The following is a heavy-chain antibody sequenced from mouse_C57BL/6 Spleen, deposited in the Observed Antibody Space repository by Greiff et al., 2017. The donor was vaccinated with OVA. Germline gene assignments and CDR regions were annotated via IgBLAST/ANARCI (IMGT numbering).Heavy chain of an antibody. CDR2: ISYDGSN. CDR3: ARDNDYDDAVYAMDY. J-gene: IGHJ4*01. D-gene: IGHD2-4*01. V-gene: IGHV3-6*01. Sequence: EVKLMESGPGLVKPSQSLSLTCSVTGYSITSGYYWNWIRQFPGNKLEWMGYISYDGSNNYNPSLKNRISLTRDTSKNQFFLKLNSVTTEDTATYYCARDNDYDDAVYAMDYWGQGTSVTVSS. CDR1: GYSITSGYY.